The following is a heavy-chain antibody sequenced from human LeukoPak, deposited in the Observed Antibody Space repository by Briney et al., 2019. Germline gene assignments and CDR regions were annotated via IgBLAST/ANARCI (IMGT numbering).Heavy chain of an antibody. CDR1: GFTFRNVW. D-gene: IGHD7-27*01. Sequence: GGSLRLSCAASGFTFRNVWMSWVRQAPGKGLEWVGPIKSKSDGETTQYAAPVKGRITISRDDSRNTLYLHMDSLTTGDTAVYYCSTVLNGDTDYWVRGALVTVSS. V-gene: IGHV3-15*01. CDR3: STVLNGDTDY. J-gene: IGHJ4*02. CDR2: IKSKSDGETT.